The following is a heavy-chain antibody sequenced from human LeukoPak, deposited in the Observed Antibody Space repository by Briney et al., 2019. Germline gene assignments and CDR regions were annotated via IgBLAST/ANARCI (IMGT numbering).Heavy chain of an antibody. D-gene: IGHD5-18*01. CDR1: GGSISSYY. CDR2: IYYSGST. Sequence: SETLSLTCTVSGGSISSYYWSWIRQPPGKGLEWIGYIYYSGSTNYNPSLKSRVTISVDTSKNQFSLKLSSVTAADTAVHYCARGRGYSYGTFDYWGQGTLVTVSS. V-gene: IGHV4-59*01. J-gene: IGHJ4*02. CDR3: ARGRGYSYGTFDY.